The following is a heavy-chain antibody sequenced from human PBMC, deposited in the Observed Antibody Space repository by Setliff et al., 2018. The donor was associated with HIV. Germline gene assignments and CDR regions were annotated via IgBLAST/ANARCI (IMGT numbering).Heavy chain of an antibody. Sequence: GASVKVSCKASGSPFPSYYMHWVRQAPGQELAWMGIMNPSGGSISYAQKFQGRVTMTSDTSTSTVHMEVSSRRSEDTAVYYCARDGQYNLWSGYGYYYYYYMDVWGKGTTVTVSS. D-gene: IGHD3-3*01. J-gene: IGHJ6*03. V-gene: IGHV1-46*01. CDR1: GSPFPSYY. CDR2: MNPSGGSI. CDR3: ARDGQYNLWSGYGYYYYYYMDV.